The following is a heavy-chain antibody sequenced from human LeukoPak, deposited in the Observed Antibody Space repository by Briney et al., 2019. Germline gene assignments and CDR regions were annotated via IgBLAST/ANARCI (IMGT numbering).Heavy chain of an antibody. CDR1: GGSISSGDYY. D-gene: IGHD3-22*01. Sequence: PSQTLSLTCTVSGGSISSGDYYWSWIRQPPGKGLEWIAYMYYSGSTYYNPSLKGRVTMSADTSKNQLSLNLSSVTAADTAVYYCARPYYYDSRIDPWGQGILVTVSS. V-gene: IGHV4-30-4*01. CDR2: MYYSGST. CDR3: ARPYYYDSRIDP. J-gene: IGHJ5*02.